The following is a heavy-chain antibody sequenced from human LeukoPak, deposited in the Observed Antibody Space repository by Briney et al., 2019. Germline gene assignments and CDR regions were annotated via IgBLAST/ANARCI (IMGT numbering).Heavy chain of an antibody. J-gene: IGHJ4*02. V-gene: IGHV3-53*01. CDR2: IYSGGST. D-gene: IGHD2-2*01. CDR3: AGGRWDVVVPAAIDY. CDR1: GFTVSSNY. Sequence: GGSLRLSYAASGFTVSSNYMSWVRQAPGKGLEWVSVIYSGGSTYYADSVKGRFTISRDNPKNTLYLQMNSLRAEDTAVYYCAGGRWDVVVPAAIDYWGQGTLVTVSS.